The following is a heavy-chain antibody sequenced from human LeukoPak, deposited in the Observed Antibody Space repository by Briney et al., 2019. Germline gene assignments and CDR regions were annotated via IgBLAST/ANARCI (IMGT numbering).Heavy chain of an antibody. CDR2: IKEDGSEK. J-gene: IGHJ4*02. CDR3: ASLRGAAADF. V-gene: IGHV3-7*05. CDR1: GFTFSSYW. Sequence: GGLRLSCAASGFTFSSYWMSWVLQAPGKGLEWVANIKEDGSEKYYVDSVKGRFTISRDDAKNSLYLQMNSLRAEDTAVYYCASLRGAAADFWGQGTLVSVSS. D-gene: IGHD6-13*01.